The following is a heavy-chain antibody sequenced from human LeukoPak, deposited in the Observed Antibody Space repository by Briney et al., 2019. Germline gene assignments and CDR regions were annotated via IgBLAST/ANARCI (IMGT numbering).Heavy chain of an antibody. D-gene: IGHD5-12*01. V-gene: IGHV1-18*01. CDR3: ARDGGGGYSGYDPTFDP. Sequence: KPGASVKVSCKASGYTFTSYGISWVRQAPGQGLEWMGWISAYNGNTNYAQKLKGRVTMTTDTSTSTAYMELRSLRSDDTAVYYCARDGGGGYSGYDPTFDPWGQGTLVTVSS. J-gene: IGHJ5*02. CDR2: ISAYNGNT. CDR1: GYTFTSYG.